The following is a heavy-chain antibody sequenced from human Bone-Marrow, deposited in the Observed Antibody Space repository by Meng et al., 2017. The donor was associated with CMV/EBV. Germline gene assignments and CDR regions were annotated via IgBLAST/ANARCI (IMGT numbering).Heavy chain of an antibody. CDR1: YY. V-gene: IGHV3-11*01. J-gene: IGHJ5*02. Sequence: YYMSWIRQAPGKGLEWVSYISSSGSTIYYADSVKGRFTISRDNAKNPLYLQMNSLRAEDTAVYYCARGGLAEWFGELAGINNWFDPWGQGTLVTVSS. CDR3: ARGGLAEWFGELAGINNWFDP. CDR2: ISSSGSTI. D-gene: IGHD3-10*01.